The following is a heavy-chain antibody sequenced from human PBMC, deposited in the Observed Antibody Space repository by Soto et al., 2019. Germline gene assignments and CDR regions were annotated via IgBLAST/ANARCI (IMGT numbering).Heavy chain of an antibody. CDR3: TGGYYDFWSGYPLLL. J-gene: IGHJ4*02. CDR1: GFTFGDYA. Sequence: GGSLRLSCTASGFTFGDYAMSWVRQAPGKGLEWVGFIRSKAYGGTTEYAASVKGRFTISRDDSKSIAYLQMNSLKTEDTAVYYCTGGYYDFWSGYPLLLWGQGTLVTVSS. V-gene: IGHV3-49*04. D-gene: IGHD3-3*01. CDR2: IRSKAYGGTT.